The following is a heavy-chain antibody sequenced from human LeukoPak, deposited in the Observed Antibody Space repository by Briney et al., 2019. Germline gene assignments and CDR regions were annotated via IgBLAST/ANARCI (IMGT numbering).Heavy chain of an antibody. J-gene: IGHJ4*02. D-gene: IGHD4-23*01. CDR1: GFTFGDYV. CDR3: TRDYGGFDY. Sequence: GGSLRLSCRTSGFTFGDYVMTWVRQGPGKGLEWVGFIRSKVYGGTTEYAASVKGRFIISRDDSKSIAYLQMNSLKTEDTAVYYCTRDYGGFDYWGQGTLVTVSS. CDR2: IRSKVYGGTT. V-gene: IGHV3-49*04.